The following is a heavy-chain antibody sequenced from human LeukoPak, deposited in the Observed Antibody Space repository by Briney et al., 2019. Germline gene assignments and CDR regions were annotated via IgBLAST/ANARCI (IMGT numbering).Heavy chain of an antibody. CDR2: IYYSGTT. CDR3: ARQIIRGQYLVHFDY. CDR1: GGSISSYC. Sequence: SETLSLTCTVSGGSISSYCLSWIRQPPGKGLEWIGYIYYSGTTNYNPSLKSRVTISLDTSKSQFSLRLNSVTAADTAVYYCARQIIRGQYLVHFDYWGQGTLVTVSS. J-gene: IGHJ4*02. V-gene: IGHV4-59*08. D-gene: IGHD6-13*01.